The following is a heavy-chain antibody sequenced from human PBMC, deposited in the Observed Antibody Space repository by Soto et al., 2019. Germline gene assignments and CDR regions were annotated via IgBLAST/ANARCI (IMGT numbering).Heavy chain of an antibody. CDR3: AKDVDRLGELWGYFQN. CDR1: VFIFEGFA. V-gene: IGHV3-9*01. J-gene: IGHJ1*01. D-gene: IGHD3-16*01. Sequence: PGGPLRLSCTVSVFIFEGFAMHCVRQAPGQGLEWVSGINWNGVNKGYAESVLGRFTISRDNAKKSLYLDMNYLRPEDTALYFCAKDVDRLGELWGYFQNWGQGTLVTVSS. CDR2: INWNGVNK.